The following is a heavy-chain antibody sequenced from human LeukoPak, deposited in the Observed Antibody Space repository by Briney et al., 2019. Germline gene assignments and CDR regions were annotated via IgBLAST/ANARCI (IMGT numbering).Heavy chain of an antibody. D-gene: IGHD2-21*02. V-gene: IGHV3-23*01. CDR3: AKKVTPGSFDY. CDR1: GFTFSPYA. Sequence: GGSLRLSCAASGFTFSPYAMPWVRQAPGKGLEWVSAISGSGGSTYYADSVKGRFTISRDNSKNTLYLQMNSLRAEDTAVYYCAKKVTPGSFDYWGQGTLVTVSS. CDR2: ISGSGGST. J-gene: IGHJ4*02.